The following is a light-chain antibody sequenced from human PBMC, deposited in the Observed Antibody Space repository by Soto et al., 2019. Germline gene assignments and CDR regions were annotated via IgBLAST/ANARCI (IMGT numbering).Light chain of an antibody. CDR1: EYIGTW. CDR3: QQGASFPLA. V-gene: IGKV1-12*01. J-gene: IGKJ4*01. CDR2: AAF. Sequence: DIQMTQSPSSVSASVGDTVTITCRASEYIGTWLAWYQQKPGKAPNLLISAAFSLQSGVPTRFSGSGSGTDFTLTISSLQPEDFATYFCQQGASFPLAFGGGTKVEIK.